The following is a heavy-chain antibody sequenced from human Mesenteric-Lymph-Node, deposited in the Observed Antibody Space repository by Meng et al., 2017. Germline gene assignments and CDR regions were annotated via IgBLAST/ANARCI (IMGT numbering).Heavy chain of an antibody. J-gene: IGHJ4*02. D-gene: IGHD5-18*01. CDR2: IKEDGSER. Sequence: GESLKISCAGSGFTFSSYWMSWVRQAPGKGLEWVANIKEDGSERYYVDSVKGRFPISRDNAKNSLYLQLNSLRAEDTALYYCARGEPTGGYSYLFDCWGQGTLVTVSS. CDR1: GFTFSSYW. CDR3: ARGEPTGGYSYLFDC. V-gene: IGHV3-7*01.